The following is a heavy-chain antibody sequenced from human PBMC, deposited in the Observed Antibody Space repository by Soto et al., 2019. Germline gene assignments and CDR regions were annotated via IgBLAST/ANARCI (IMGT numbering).Heavy chain of an antibody. CDR1: GFTFSSYA. CDR3: AKGAGMVYASVSYFQH. Sequence: EVQLLESGGGLVQPGGSLRLSCAASGFTFSSYAMSWVRQAPGKGLEWVSAISGSGGSTYYADSVKGRFTISRDNSKNTLYLQMNSVRGGDTAVYYWAKGAGMVYASVSYFQHWGQGTLVTVSS. CDR2: ISGSGGST. V-gene: IGHV3-23*01. D-gene: IGHD2-8*01. J-gene: IGHJ1*01.